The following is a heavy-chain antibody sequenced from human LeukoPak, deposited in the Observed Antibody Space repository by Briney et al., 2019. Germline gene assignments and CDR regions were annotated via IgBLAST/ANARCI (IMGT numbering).Heavy chain of an antibody. D-gene: IGHD3-10*01. CDR1: GYSFTSYA. CDR2: INAGNGNT. Sequence: ASVKVSCKASGYSFTSYAIHWVRQAPGQRLEWMGWINAGNGNTKYSQKFRDRVTITRDTSASTAYMELSSLRSEDTAVYYCARDLSAAGVNMINYWGQGTLVTVPS. V-gene: IGHV1-3*01. CDR3: ARDLSAAGVNMINY. J-gene: IGHJ4*02.